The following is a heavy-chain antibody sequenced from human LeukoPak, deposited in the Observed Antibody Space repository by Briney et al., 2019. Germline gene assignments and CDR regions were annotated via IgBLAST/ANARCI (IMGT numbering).Heavy chain of an antibody. Sequence: SETLSLTCTVSGGSISSYYWSWIRQPPGKGLEWIGYIYYSGSTNYNPSLKSRVTISVDTSKNQLSLKLSSVTAADTAVYYCARGARYCSGGSCSFDYWGQGTLVTVSS. J-gene: IGHJ4*02. CDR3: ARGARYCSGGSCSFDY. CDR2: IYYSGST. CDR1: GGSISSYY. V-gene: IGHV4-59*01. D-gene: IGHD2-15*01.